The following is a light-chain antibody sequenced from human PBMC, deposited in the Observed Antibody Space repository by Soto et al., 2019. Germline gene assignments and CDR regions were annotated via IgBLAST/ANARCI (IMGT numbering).Light chain of an antibody. V-gene: IGKV3-15*01. J-gene: IGKJ1*01. Sequence: DIVMTQSPAALSVSPGERATLSCRASQSVRDNLAWYQQKPGQAPRLLMYGASTRATGVPDMISGSGFGTECSLSISSLQSEDFGIYYCQQYNNWPSWTFGQGTKVDIK. CDR2: GAS. CDR1: QSVRDN. CDR3: QQYNNWPSWT.